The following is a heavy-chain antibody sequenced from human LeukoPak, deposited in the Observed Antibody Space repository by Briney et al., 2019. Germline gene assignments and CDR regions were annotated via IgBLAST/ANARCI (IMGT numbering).Heavy chain of an antibody. J-gene: IGHJ3*02. Sequence: ASVKVSCKASGYTFTGYYMHWVRQAPGQGLEWMGWINPNSGGTNYAQKFQGRVTMTRDTSKNQFSLKLSSVTAADTAVYYCARGHILTGTPRDAFDIWGQGTMVTVSS. CDR2: INPNSGGT. CDR3: ARGHILTGTPRDAFDI. V-gene: IGHV1-2*02. D-gene: IGHD3-9*01. CDR1: GYTFTGYY.